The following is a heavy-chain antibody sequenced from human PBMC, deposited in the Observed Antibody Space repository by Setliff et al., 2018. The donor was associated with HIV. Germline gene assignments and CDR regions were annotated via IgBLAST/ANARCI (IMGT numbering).Heavy chain of an antibody. V-gene: IGHV3-49*04. Sequence: SLRLSCTASGFTFGDFAVTWVRQAPGKGLEWVGFIRSKAYGGTTDYAASVKGRFTISRDDSKSIGYLQMNSLKTEDTAVYYCTSSGANYYNRSVYPGYWGQGTLVTSPQ. CDR1: GFTFGDFA. D-gene: IGHD3-22*01. CDR3: TSSGANYYNRSVYPGY. J-gene: IGHJ4*02. CDR2: IRSKAYGGTT.